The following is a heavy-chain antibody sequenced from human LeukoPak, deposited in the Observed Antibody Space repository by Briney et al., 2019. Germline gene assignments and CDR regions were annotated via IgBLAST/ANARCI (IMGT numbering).Heavy chain of an antibody. D-gene: IGHD3-22*01. V-gene: IGHV4-59*01. CDR2: IYYSGST. Sequence: SETLSLTCTVSGGSISSYYWSWIRQPPGKGLEWIGYIYYSGSTNYNPSLKSRVTISVDTSKNQFSLKLSSVTAADTAVYYCARDSGGYKENAFDIWGQGTMVTVSS. CDR1: GGSISSYY. J-gene: IGHJ3*02. CDR3: ARDSGGYKENAFDI.